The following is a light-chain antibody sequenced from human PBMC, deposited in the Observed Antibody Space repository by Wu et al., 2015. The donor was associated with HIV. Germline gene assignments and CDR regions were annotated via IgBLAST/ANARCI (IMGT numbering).Light chain of an antibody. Sequence: DIQMTQSPSSLSASVGDGITITCRASQGISNRLAWYQQKPGEVPKLLIYKASSLESGVPSRFSGSGSGTDFTLTISSLQPDDFATYYCLQYNTYSGTFGQGTKVEIK. CDR2: KAS. CDR1: QGISNR. CDR3: LQYNTYSGT. J-gene: IGKJ1*01. V-gene: IGKV1-5*03.